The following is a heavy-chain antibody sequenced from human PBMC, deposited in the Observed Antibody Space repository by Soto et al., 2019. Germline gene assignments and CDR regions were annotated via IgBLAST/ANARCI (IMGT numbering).Heavy chain of an antibody. D-gene: IGHD5-18*01. CDR3: ACIFSGGYSYGFDYYGMDV. CDR2: IFYSGST. CDR1: GGSISSSSYY. Sequence: QLQLQESGPGLVKPSETLSLTCTVSGGSISSSSYYWGWIRQPPGKGLEWIGSIFYSGSTYYNPSLKRRVTLSVNTSKNQSSLKLSSVPAADTAVYYCACIFSGGYSYGFDYYGMDVWGQGTTVTVSS. J-gene: IGHJ6*02. V-gene: IGHV4-39*01.